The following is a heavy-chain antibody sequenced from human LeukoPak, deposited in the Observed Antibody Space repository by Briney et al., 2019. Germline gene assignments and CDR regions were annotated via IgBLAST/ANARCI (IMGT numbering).Heavy chain of an antibody. CDR2: ISGSGGST. CDR3: ARSSELLWFGELWGAFDI. V-gene: IGHV3-23*01. D-gene: IGHD3-10*01. J-gene: IGHJ3*02. Sequence: GGSLRLSCAASGFTFSSYAMSWVRQAPGKGLEWVSAISGSGGSTYYADSVKGRFTISRDNAKNSLYLQMNSLRAEDTAVYYCARSSELLWFGELWGAFDIWGQGTMVTVSS. CDR1: GFTFSSYA.